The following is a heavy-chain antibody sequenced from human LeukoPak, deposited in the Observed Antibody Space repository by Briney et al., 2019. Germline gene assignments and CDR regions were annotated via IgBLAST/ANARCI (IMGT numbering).Heavy chain of an antibody. CDR3: ARAHKFYDVVTGYTENWYMDV. V-gene: IGHV1-18*01. CDR2: IAGYNGKT. CDR1: GYTFINFG. J-gene: IGHJ6*03. Sequence: ASVKVSCKASGYTFINFGITWVRQVPGQGLEWMGQIAGYNGKTDYAPRIQDRVTISIEASMSTAYMDLRGLRSDDTAIYYCARAHKFYDVVTGYTENWYMDVWGQGTTVTVSS. D-gene: IGHD3-9*01.